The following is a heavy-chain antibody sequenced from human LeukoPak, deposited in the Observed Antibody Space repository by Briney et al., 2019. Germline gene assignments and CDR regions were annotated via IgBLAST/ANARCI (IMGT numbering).Heavy chain of an antibody. Sequence: PSGTLSLTCTVSGGSINHYYWSWIRQPPGKGLEWIGYSYYIESTNYNPSLKSRVTISVDTSRNRFSLRLRSVTAADTAIYYCARGKYYYDDSASVNRASRTAFDVWAQGTMVFVSS. D-gene: IGHD3-22*01. V-gene: IGHV4-59*01. CDR1: GGSINHYY. CDR3: ARGKYYYDDSASVNRASRTAFDV. J-gene: IGHJ3*01. CDR2: SYYIEST.